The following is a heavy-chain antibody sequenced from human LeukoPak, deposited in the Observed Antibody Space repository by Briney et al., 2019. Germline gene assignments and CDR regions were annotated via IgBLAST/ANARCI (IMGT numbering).Heavy chain of an antibody. CDR3: AKDAYCSSTSCYSHYYYYGMDV. Sequence: GGSLRLSCAASGFTFSTYSMNWVRQAPGKGLEWVSYISSSSSTIYYADSVKGRFTISRDNAKNSLYLQMNSLRAEDTAVYYCAKDAYCSSTSCYSHYYYYGMDVWGQGTTVTVSS. D-gene: IGHD2-2*01. J-gene: IGHJ6*02. CDR1: GFTFSTYS. CDR2: ISSSSSTI. V-gene: IGHV3-48*01.